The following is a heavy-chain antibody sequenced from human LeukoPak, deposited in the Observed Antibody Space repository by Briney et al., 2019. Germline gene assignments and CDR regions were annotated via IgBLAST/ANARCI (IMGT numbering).Heavy chain of an antibody. Sequence: PSETLSLTCAVYGGSFSGYYWSWIRQPPGKGLKWIGEINDSGSTNYNPSLKSRVTISVDTSKNQFSLKLSSVTAADTAVYYCARGKRGKGLKTYYYDSSGYCPIDYWGQGTLVTVSS. D-gene: IGHD3-22*01. CDR2: INDSGST. CDR1: GGSFSGYY. V-gene: IGHV4-34*01. J-gene: IGHJ4*02. CDR3: ARGKRGKGLKTYYYDSSGYCPIDY.